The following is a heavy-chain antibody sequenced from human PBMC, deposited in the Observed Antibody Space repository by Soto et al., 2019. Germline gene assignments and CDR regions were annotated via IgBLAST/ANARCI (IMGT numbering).Heavy chain of an antibody. V-gene: IGHV1-69*13. CDR3: ARAFLSRGFCSGGSCYGIYYYYYGMDV. CDR1: GGTFSSYA. J-gene: IGHJ6*02. D-gene: IGHD2-15*01. CDR2: IIPIFGTA. Sequence: GASVKVSCKASGGTFSSYAISWVRQAPGQGLEWMGGIIPIFGTADYAQKFQGRVTITADESTSTAYMELSSLRSEDTAVYYCARAFLSRGFCSGGSCYGIYYYYYGMDVWGQGTTVTVSS.